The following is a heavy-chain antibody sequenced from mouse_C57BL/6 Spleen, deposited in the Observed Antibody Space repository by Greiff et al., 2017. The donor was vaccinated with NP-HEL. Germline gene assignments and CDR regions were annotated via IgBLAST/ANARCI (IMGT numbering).Heavy chain of an antibody. V-gene: IGHV1-64*01. Sequence: VQLQQPGAELVKPGASVKLSCKASGYTFTSYWMHWVKQRPGQGLEWIGMIHPYSGSTNYNEKFRSKATLTVDKSSSTAYMQLSSLTSEDAAVYYCARGDSNWDVGDWGQGTTLTVAS. CDR1: GYTFTSYW. J-gene: IGHJ2*01. CDR3: ARGDSNWDVGD. D-gene: IGHD4-1*01. CDR2: IHPYSGST.